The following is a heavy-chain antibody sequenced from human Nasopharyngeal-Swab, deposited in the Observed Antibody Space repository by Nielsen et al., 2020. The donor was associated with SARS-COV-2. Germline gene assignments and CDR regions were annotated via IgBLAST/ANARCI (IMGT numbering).Heavy chain of an antibody. Sequence: SVKVSCKASGGTFSSYAISWVRQAPGQGLEWMGGIIPIFGTANYAQKFQGRVTITADESTSTAYMELSSLRSEDTAVYYCARDSGSYPDDAFDIWGQGTMVIVSS. V-gene: IGHV1-69*13. CDR2: IIPIFGTA. CDR3: ARDSGSYPDDAFDI. D-gene: IGHD1-26*01. J-gene: IGHJ3*02. CDR1: GGTFSSYA.